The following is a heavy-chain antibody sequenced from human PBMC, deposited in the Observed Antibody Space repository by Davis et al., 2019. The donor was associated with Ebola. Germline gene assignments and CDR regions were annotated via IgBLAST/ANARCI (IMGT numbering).Heavy chain of an antibody. D-gene: IGHD2-15*01. V-gene: IGHV3-11*04. CDR2: ISSSGSTI. CDR1: GFTFSSYA. J-gene: IGHJ4*02. Sequence: GESLKISCAASGFTFSSYAMSWIRQAPGKGLEWVSYISSSGSTIYYADSVKGRFTISRDNAKNSLYLQMNSLRAEDTAVYYCARGLPADIVVVVAAANFDYWGQGTLVTVSS. CDR3: ARGLPADIVVVVAAANFDY.